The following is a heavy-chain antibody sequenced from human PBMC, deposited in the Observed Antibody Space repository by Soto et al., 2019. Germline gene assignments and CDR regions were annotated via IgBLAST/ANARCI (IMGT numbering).Heavy chain of an antibody. V-gene: IGHV1-2*02. Sequence: ASVKVSCKASGYTFTCYYMHWVRQAPGQGLEWMGWINPNSGGTNYAQKFQGRVTMTRDTSISTAYMELSRLRSDDTAVYYCARSPQVTAARQDWFDTWGQGTLVTVSS. D-gene: IGHD6-6*01. J-gene: IGHJ5*02. CDR2: INPNSGGT. CDR3: ARSPQVTAARQDWFDT. CDR1: GYTFTCYY.